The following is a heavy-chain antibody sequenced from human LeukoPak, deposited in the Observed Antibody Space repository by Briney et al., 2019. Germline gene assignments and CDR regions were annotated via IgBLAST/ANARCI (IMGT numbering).Heavy chain of an antibody. CDR2: ISSSSSYI. CDR3: ARDKSLQDV. V-gene: IGHV3-21*01. CDR1: GFTFTSYS. Sequence: GGSLRLSCAASGFTFTSYSMNWVREAPGKGLEWVSSISSSSSYIYSADSVKGRFTISRDNTKNSLYLQMNSLRAEDTAVYYCARDKSLQDVWGKGTTVTVSS. J-gene: IGHJ6*04.